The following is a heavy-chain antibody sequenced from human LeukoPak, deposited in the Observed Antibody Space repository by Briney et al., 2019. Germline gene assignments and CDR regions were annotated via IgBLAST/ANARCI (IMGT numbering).Heavy chain of an antibody. CDR3: ASRQWLVRAGMIDY. CDR2: MNPNSGNT. J-gene: IGHJ4*02. V-gene: IGHV1-8*01. CDR1: GYTFTSYD. D-gene: IGHD6-19*01. Sequence: GASVKVSCKASGYTFTSYDINWVRQATGQGLEWMGWMNPNSGNTGYAQKFQGRVTMTRNTSISTAYMELSSLRSEDTAVYYRASRQWLVRAGMIDYWGQGTLVTVSS.